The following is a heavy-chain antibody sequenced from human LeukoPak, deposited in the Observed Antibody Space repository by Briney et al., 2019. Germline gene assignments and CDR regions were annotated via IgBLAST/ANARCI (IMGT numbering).Heavy chain of an antibody. D-gene: IGHD3-3*01. CDR1: GYTFTGYY. J-gene: IGHJ4*02. Sequence: ASVKVSCKASGYTFTGYYMHWVRQAPGQGLEWMGRINPNSGGTNYAQKFQGRVTMTRDTSISTAYMELRRLRSDDTAVYYCARGGADYDFWSGYFDYWGQGTLVTVSS. CDR3: ARGGADYDFWSGYFDY. CDR2: INPNSGGT. V-gene: IGHV1-2*06.